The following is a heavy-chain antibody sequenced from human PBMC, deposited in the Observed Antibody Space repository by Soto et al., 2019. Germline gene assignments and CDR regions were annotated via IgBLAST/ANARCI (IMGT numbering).Heavy chain of an antibody. D-gene: IGHD6-25*01. J-gene: IGHJ6*03. CDR3: AKDPSGYTDGYYYYYYMDV. CDR1: GFSFSSYA. V-gene: IGHV3-23*01. CDR2: ISGTGRST. Sequence: GGSLRLSCAASGFSFSSYAMSWVRQAPGKGLEWVPTISGTGRSTYYADSVKGRFTISRDNSRNTLYLQVNSLRAEDTAVYYCAKDPSGYTDGYYYYYYMDVWGKGTTVTVSS.